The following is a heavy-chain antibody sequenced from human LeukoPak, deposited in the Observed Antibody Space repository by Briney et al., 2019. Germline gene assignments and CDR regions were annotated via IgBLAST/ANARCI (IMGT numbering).Heavy chain of an antibody. J-gene: IGHJ4*02. D-gene: IGHD3-22*01. CDR1: GYTFTSYD. Sequence: ASVKVSCKASGYTFTSYDINWVRQATGQGLEWMGWMNPNSGNTGYAQKFQGRVTMTRNTSISTAYMELSSLRSEDTAVYYCARGSLTYYYDSSGYTYYFDYWGQRTLVTVSS. CDR2: MNPNSGNT. V-gene: IGHV1-8*01. CDR3: ARGSLTYYYDSSGYTYYFDY.